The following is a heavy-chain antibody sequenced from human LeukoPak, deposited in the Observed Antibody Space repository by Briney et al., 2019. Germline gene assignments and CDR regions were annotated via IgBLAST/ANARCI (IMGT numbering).Heavy chain of an antibody. CDR1: GFTFSSYS. J-gene: IGHJ3*02. CDR2: ISSSSSYI. CDR3: ARMAYSSYAFDI. D-gene: IGHD6-13*01. Sequence: GGSLRLSCAASGFTFSSYSMNWVRQAPGKGLEWVSSISSSSSYIYYADSVKGRFTISRDNAKNSLYLQMNSLRAEDTAVYYCARMAYSSYAFDIWGQGTMVTVSS. V-gene: IGHV3-21*01.